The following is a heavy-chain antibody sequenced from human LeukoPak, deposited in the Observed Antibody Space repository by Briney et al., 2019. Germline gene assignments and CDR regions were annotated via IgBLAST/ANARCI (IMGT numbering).Heavy chain of an antibody. CDR3: ARLQFGSGDYHEVDY. CDR2: IYYSGST. V-gene: IGHV4-59*08. Sequence: SETLSLTCTVSGGSISSYYWSWIRQPPGKGLEWIGYIYYSGSTNYNPSLKSRVTLSVDTSKNQFSLRLSSVTAADTAVYYCARLQFGSGDYHEVDYWGQGTLVTVSS. CDR1: GGSISSYY. J-gene: IGHJ4*02. D-gene: IGHD3-22*01.